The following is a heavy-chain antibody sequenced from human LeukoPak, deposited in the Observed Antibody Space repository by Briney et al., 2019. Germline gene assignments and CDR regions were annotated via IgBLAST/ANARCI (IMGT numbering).Heavy chain of an antibody. Sequence: PGGSLRLSCAASGFTFSSDAMSWVRQAPGKGLEWVLAITCSGDSTYYADAVKDRCTISRDNYKNTLYLQMNSLRAEDTDVYSCGVDIVVVPGAPNWFDPWGQGTLVTVSS. CDR2: ITCSGDST. CDR1: GFTFSSDA. D-gene: IGHD2-2*01. J-gene: IGHJ5*02. V-gene: IGHV3-23*01. CDR3: GVDIVVVPGAPNWFDP.